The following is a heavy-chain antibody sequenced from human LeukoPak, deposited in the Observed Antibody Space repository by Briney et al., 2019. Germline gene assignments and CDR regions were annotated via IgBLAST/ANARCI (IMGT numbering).Heavy chain of an antibody. J-gene: IGHJ6*02. V-gene: IGHV4-39*07. D-gene: IGHD3/OR15-3a*01. Sequence: SETLSLTCTVSGGSISSSNYYWGWVRQPPGKGLEWIGSIYYSGRTYYNPSLKSRVTISVDTSKNQFSLKLNSVTAADTAVYYCARRDWGSYYTMDVWGQGTTVTVSS. CDR3: ARRDWGSYYTMDV. CDR2: IYYSGRT. CDR1: GGSISSSNYY.